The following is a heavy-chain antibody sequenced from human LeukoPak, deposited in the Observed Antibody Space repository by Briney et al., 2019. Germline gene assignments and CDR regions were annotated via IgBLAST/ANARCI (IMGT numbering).Heavy chain of an antibody. CDR3: ARGYSSSTWSLFAY. D-gene: IGHD6-6*01. Sequence: GGSLRLSCAASGFTFSSYAMSWVRQAPGKGLEWVSAISGSGGSTYYADFVKGRFTISRDNSKNTLYLQMNSLRAEDPAVYSCARGYSSSTWSLFAYWSQGTLVTVSS. CDR2: ISGSGGST. V-gene: IGHV3-23*01. CDR1: GFTFSSYA. J-gene: IGHJ4*01.